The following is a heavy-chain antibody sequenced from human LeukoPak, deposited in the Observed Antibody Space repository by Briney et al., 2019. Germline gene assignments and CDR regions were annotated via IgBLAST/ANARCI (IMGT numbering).Heavy chain of an antibody. CDR3: ARYCSSTSCSKRYFDY. CDR2: IYTSGST. V-gene: IGHV4-4*07. J-gene: IGHJ4*02. D-gene: IGHD2-2*01. Sequence: LETLSLTCTVSGGSISSYYWSWIRQPAGKGLEWIGRIYTSGSTNYNPSLKSRVTMSVDTSKNQFSLKLSSVTAADTAVYYCARYCSSTSCSKRYFDYWGQGTLVTVSS. CDR1: GGSISSYY.